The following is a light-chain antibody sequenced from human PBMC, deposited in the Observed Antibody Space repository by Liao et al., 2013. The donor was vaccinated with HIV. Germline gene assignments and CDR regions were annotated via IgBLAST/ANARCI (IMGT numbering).Light chain of an antibody. V-gene: IGLV3-21*04. Sequence: SYVLTQPPSVSVAPGKTARITCGGNNIGSESVHWYQQKPGQAPVLVIYYDRDRPSGIPERISGSNSGNMATLTITRVEAGDEADYYCQVWDRGSAHPTVFGPGTKVTVL. CDR1: NIGSES. J-gene: IGLJ1*01. CDR2: YDR. CDR3: QVWDRGSAHPTV.